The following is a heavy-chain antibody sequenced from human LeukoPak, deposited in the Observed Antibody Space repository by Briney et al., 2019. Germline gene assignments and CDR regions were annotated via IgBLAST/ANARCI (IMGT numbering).Heavy chain of an antibody. Sequence: SGGSLKLSCAASGFTLSSYAMSWIRQAPGKGLEWVSGISGSGGATYEDSVKGRFTISRDNSKNTLYLQMNSLRAEDTAVYYCAKGGSQWLVYSLFDYWGQGTLVTVSS. CDR2: ISGSGGAT. CDR1: GFTLSSYA. D-gene: IGHD6-19*01. J-gene: IGHJ4*02. V-gene: IGHV3-23*01. CDR3: AKGGSQWLVYSLFDY.